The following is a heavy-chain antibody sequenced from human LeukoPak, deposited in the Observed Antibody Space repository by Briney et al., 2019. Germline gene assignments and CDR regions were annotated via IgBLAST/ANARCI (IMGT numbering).Heavy chain of an antibody. CDR1: DYTFTSYG. CDR3: ARSSSVTIPGYYFDY. J-gene: IGHJ4*02. Sequence: ASVKVSCKASDYTFTSYGISWVRQAPGQGLEWMGWISACSGNTNYAQKLQGRVTMTTDTSTSTAYMELRSQRSDDTAVYYCARSSSVTIPGYYFDYWGQGTLVTVSS. CDR2: ISACSGNT. V-gene: IGHV1-18*01. D-gene: IGHD2-21*01.